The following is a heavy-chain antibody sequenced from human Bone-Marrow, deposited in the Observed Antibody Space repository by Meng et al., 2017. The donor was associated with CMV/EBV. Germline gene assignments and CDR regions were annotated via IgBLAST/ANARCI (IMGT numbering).Heavy chain of an antibody. CDR2: ISYDGSNK. Sequence: GESLKISCAASGFTFSSYAMHWVRQAPGKGLEWVAVISYDGSNKYYADSVKGRLTISRDNSKNTLYLQMNSLRAEDTAVYYCARILHCTNGVCYYGIDYWGQGTLVTVSS. CDR1: GFTFSSYA. J-gene: IGHJ4*02. D-gene: IGHD2-8*01. CDR3: ARILHCTNGVCYYGIDY. V-gene: IGHV3-30*04.